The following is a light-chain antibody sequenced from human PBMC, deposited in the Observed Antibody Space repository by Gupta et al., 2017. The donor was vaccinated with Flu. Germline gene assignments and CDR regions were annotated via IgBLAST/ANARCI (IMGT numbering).Light chain of an antibody. Sequence: ISCRSSQSLVYTDVSTVLHWFQQRPGQSPRRLIYLVSLRDSGVPDRFSGSGSGTDFTLKISRVEAEDVGIYFCMQGAHWPWAFGQGTKVEIK. CDR3: MQGAHWPWA. V-gene: IGKV2-30*01. CDR2: LVS. J-gene: IGKJ1*01. CDR1: QSLVYTDVSTV.